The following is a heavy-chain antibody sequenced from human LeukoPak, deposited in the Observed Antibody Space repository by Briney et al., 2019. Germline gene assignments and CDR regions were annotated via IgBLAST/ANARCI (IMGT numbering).Heavy chain of an antibody. Sequence: SGGSLRLSCAASGFILSTHGMHWVRQAPGKGLEWVAGMWYDGSREDYADSVKGRFTISRDMSKNTLNLQMNSLRVEDTAMFYCARDLSFGSLDFRGQGTLVTVSS. CDR3: ARDLSFGSLDF. CDR2: MWYDGSRE. CDR1: GFILSTHG. J-gene: IGHJ4*02. V-gene: IGHV3-33*01. D-gene: IGHD1-26*01.